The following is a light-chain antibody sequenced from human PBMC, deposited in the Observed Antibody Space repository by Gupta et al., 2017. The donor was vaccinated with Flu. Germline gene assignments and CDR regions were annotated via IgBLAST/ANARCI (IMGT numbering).Light chain of an antibody. J-gene: IGKJ2*01. CDR1: QSVNRW. Sequence: DTLLTPSLSALSASVGDRVTITCRASQSVNRWLAWYQQKPGKAPKLLIYKASTLQDGVPSRFGGTGSGTEFTLTINNLQPDDFATNYCQQTQSYSERSFGQGTKVQIK. CDR2: KAS. V-gene: IGKV1-5*03. CDR3: QQTQSYSERS.